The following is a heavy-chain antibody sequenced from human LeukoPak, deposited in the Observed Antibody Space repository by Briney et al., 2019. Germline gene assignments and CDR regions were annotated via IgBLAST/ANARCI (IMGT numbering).Heavy chain of an antibody. CDR2: MNPNSGNT. CDR3: AMGIAAGNTPVDY. CDR1: GYTCTSYD. J-gene: IGHJ4*02. Sequence: ASVKVSCKASGYTCTSYDINWVRQATGQGLEWMGWMNPNSGNTGYAQKFQGRVTMTRNTSISTAYMELSSLRSEDTAVYYCAMGIAAGNTPVDYWGQGTLVTVSS. V-gene: IGHV1-8*01. D-gene: IGHD6-13*01.